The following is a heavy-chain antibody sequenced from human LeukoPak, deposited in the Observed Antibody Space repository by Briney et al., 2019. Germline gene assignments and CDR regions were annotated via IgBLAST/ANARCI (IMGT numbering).Heavy chain of an antibody. J-gene: IGHJ6*03. D-gene: IGHD1-26*01. Sequence: ASVKVSCKVSGYTLTELSMHWVRQAPGKGLEWMGGFDPEDGETIYAQKFQGRVTMTEDTSTDTAYMELSSLRSEDTAVYYCARDRVGATLVGRRENYYYMDVWGKGTTVTVSS. CDR3: ARDRVGATLVGRRENYYYMDV. V-gene: IGHV1-24*01. CDR1: GYTLTELS. CDR2: FDPEDGET.